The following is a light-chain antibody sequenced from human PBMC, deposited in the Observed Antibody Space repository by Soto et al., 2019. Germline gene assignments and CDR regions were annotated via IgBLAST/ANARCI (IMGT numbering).Light chain of an antibody. J-gene: IGKJ4*01. V-gene: IGKV3-11*01. CDR1: QSFSDY. CDR3: QQRGIYPLT. CDR2: DAS. Sequence: EIVLTQSPATLSLSPGERATLSCRASQSFSDYLAWYQQKPGQAPRLLIYDASTRATDIPARFSGSGSGTDFTLTISILEPEDFAVYYCQQRGIYPLTFGGGTKVEIK.